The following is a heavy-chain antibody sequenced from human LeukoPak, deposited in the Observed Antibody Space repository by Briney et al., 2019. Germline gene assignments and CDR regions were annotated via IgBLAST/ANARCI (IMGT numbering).Heavy chain of an antibody. Sequence: SETLSLTCTVSGGSVSSYYWSWIRQPAGKGLEWIGRIYTSGSTNYNPSLKSRVTMSVDTSKNQSSLKLSSVTAADTAVYYCAAVVVTNDAFDIWGQGTMVTVSS. CDR2: IYTSGST. J-gene: IGHJ3*02. V-gene: IGHV4-4*07. CDR3: AAVVVTNDAFDI. CDR1: GGSVSSYY. D-gene: IGHD3-22*01.